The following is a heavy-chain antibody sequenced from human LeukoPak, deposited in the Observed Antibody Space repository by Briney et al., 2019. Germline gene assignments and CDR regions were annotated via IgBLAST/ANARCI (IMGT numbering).Heavy chain of an antibody. J-gene: IGHJ4*02. Sequence: GASVKVSCKASGGTFSSYAISWVRQAPGQGLEWMGGIIPIFGTANYAQKFQGRVTITTDESTSTAYMELSSLRAEDTAVYYCYIQWLEYDYWGQGTLVTVSS. V-gene: IGHV1-69*05. CDR3: YIQWLEYDY. CDR2: IIPIFGTA. CDR1: GGTFSSYA. D-gene: IGHD6-19*01.